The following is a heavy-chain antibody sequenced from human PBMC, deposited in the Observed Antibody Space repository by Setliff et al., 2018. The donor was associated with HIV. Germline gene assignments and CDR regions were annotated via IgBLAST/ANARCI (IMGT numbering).Heavy chain of an antibody. CDR2: IYFSGTT. CDR1: GGSISSGSYY. Sequence: SETLSLTCTVSGGSISSGSYYWGWIRQPPGKGLEWIGSIYFSGTTYYNPSLESRVSISVDTSKNHFSLKLNSVTAADTAVYFCARPTTGVGGGAAFDIWGQGTMVTVSS. J-gene: IGHJ3*02. D-gene: IGHD2-8*01. V-gene: IGHV4-39*02. CDR3: ARPTTGVGGGAAFDI.